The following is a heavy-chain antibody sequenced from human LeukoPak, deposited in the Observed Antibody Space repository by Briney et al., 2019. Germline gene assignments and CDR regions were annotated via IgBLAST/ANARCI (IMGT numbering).Heavy chain of an antibody. CDR1: GFTFSSYA. D-gene: IGHD6-13*01. Sequence: GGSLRLSCAASGFTFSSYAMSWVRQAPGKGLEWVSAISGSGGSTYYADSVKGRFTTSRDNSKNTLYLQMNSLRAEDTAVYYCAKDDRYSSSWGAEYFQHWGQGTLVTVSS. CDR3: AKDDRYSSSWGAEYFQH. V-gene: IGHV3-23*01. J-gene: IGHJ1*01. CDR2: ISGSGGST.